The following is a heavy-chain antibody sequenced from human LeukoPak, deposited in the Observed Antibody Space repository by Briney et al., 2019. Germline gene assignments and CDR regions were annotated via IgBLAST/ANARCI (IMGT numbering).Heavy chain of an antibody. CDR2: TRNRANSYTT. CDR1: GFTFSDHY. V-gene: IGHV3-72*01. Sequence: PGGSLRLSCAVSGFTFSDHYMDWVRQAPGKGLEWVGRTRNRANSYTTEYAASGNGRFTISRDNSKNSLYLHMNTLENEDTAVYYCARGGDVKRCFDYWGQGTLVTVSS. CDR3: ARGGDVKRCFDY. D-gene: IGHD3-16*01. J-gene: IGHJ4*02.